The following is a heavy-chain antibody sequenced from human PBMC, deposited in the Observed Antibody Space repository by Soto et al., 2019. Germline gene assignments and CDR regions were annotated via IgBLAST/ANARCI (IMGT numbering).Heavy chain of an antibody. D-gene: IGHD3-10*01. CDR2: TNPYGSTT. V-gene: IGHV3-7*01. J-gene: IGHJ4*02. CDR3: ARDPAFGALDY. Sequence: GGSMRLSCAAAEFTFSNSWMAWVRQAPGKGLEWVSDTNPYGSTTSYVDSVKGRFTVSRDNAKNSLYLQMNSLRVEDTAVYYCARDPAFGALDYWGLGTLVTVSS. CDR1: EFTFSNSW.